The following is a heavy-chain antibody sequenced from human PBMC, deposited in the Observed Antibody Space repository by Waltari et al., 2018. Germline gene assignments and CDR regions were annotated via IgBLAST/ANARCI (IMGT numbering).Heavy chain of an antibody. CDR2: IIPFFGSP. CDR3: ARIPYYYDKAPLDS. CDR1: GGTFSSYG. Sequence: QVQLVQSGAEVKKPGSSVKVSCQASGGTFSSYGISWVRQAPGQRLEWMGKIIPFFGSPDYAENFQGRVTITADESTTTTYLELSSLRSEDTAVYYCARIPYYYDKAPLDSWGQGTQVTVSP. V-gene: IGHV1-69*18. D-gene: IGHD3-22*01. J-gene: IGHJ4*02.